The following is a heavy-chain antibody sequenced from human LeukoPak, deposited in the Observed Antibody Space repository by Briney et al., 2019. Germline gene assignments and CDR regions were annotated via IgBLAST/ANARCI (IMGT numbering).Heavy chain of an antibody. CDR1: GFTFGNYG. V-gene: IGHV3-33*01. CDR3: TRENGGDGYNGGTFDI. Sequence: GRSPRLSCAASGFTFGNYGINWVRQAPGKGLEWVAVIWYDGRNKDYVDSVKGRFTISRDNSQNTVNLQMDSLRAEDTAVYYCTRENGGDGYNGGTFDIWGQGTMVTVAS. CDR2: IWYDGRNK. J-gene: IGHJ3*02. D-gene: IGHD5-24*01.